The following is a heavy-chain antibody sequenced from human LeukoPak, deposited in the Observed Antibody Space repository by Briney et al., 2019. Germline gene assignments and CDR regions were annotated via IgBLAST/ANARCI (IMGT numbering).Heavy chain of an antibody. CDR2: SNPNSGGT. J-gene: IGHJ4*02. CDR1: GYTFTGYY. CDR3: AAAAGTWGYFDY. D-gene: IGHD6-13*01. Sequence: GASVKVSCKASGYTFTGYYMHWVRQAPAQGLEWVGGSNPNSGGTNYAQKFQGRVTMTRDTSISTAYMELSRLRSDDTAVYYCAAAAGTWGYFDYWGQGTLVTVSS. V-gene: IGHV1-2*02.